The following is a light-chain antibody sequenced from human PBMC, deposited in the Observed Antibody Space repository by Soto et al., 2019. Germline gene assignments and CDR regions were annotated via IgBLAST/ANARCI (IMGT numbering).Light chain of an antibody. CDR3: CSYASSTSYV. CDR2: DVS. V-gene: IGLV2-14*03. Sequence: QSALTQPASVSGSPGQSITISCTGTSSDVEGYNYVTWYQQHPGEAPKLMIHDVSSRASGVPNRFSGSKSGTTFSLSISGLQSEDEADYYCCSYASSTSYVFGTGTKVTVL. J-gene: IGLJ1*01. CDR1: SSDVEGYNY.